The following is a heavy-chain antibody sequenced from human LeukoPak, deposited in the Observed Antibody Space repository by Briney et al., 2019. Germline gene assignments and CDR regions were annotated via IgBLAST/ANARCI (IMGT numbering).Heavy chain of an antibody. CDR1: GFTFGSYA. V-gene: IGHV3-23*01. CDR2: ISGRGNGT. Sequence: TGGSLRLSCEASGFTFGSYAMNWVRQAPGKGLEWLAGISGRGNGTYYADSVRGRFLISRDNFKTTVYLQMNSLRVDDTATYWCVKRTMSDFGSWGQGTQVTVSS. J-gene: IGHJ4*02. CDR3: VKRTMSDFGS.